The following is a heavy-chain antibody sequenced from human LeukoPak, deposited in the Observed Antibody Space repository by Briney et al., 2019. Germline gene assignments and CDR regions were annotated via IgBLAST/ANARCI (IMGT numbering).Heavy chain of an antibody. V-gene: IGHV3-33*01. Sequence: GGSLRLSCAASGFTFSGYGMHWVRQAPGKGLDWVAVIWYDGSKKYYVDSVKGRFTISRDNSKNTLYLQMNSLRAEDTAVYFCARDSGGYGPDYWGQGTLVTVSS. J-gene: IGHJ4*02. CDR1: GFTFSGYG. D-gene: IGHD5-12*01. CDR3: ARDSGGYGPDY. CDR2: IWYDGSKK.